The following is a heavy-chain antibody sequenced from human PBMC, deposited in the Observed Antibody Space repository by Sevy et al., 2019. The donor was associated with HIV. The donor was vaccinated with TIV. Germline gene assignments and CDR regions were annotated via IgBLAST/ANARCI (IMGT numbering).Heavy chain of an antibody. CDR1: GYSFTSYW. Sequence: GESLKISCKGSGYSFTSYWIGWVRQMPGKGLEWMGFIYPGDSDTRYSPSFQGQVTISADRPISTAYLQWSSLKASDTAMYYCASYGIAVASDAFDIWGQGTMVTVSS. D-gene: IGHD6-19*01. CDR3: ASYGIAVASDAFDI. CDR2: IYPGDSDT. J-gene: IGHJ3*02. V-gene: IGHV5-51*04.